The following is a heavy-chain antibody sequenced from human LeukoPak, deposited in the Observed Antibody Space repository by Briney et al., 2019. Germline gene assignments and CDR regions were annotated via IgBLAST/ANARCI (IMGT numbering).Heavy chain of an antibody. CDR2: INHSGST. D-gene: IGHD5-24*01. CDR3: VREDGDGYNFIEDY. V-gene: IGHV4-34*01. CDR1: GGSLSGYF. J-gene: IGHJ4*02. Sequence: SETLSLTCAVYGGSLSGYFWSWIRQPPGKGLEWIGEINHSGSTNYNPSLKSRVTISVDTSKNQLSLKLSSVTAADTAVYYCVREDGDGYNFIEDYWGQGTLVTVSS.